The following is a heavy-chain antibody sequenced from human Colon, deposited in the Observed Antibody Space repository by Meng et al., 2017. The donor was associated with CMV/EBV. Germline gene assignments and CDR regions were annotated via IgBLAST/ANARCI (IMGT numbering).Heavy chain of an antibody. CDR1: GGTFTSYT. D-gene: IGHD2-15*01. J-gene: IGHJ6*02. V-gene: IGHV1-69*02. CDR3: ARAARSGNHAVFYSLDL. Sequence: ASVKVSCKAAGGTFTSYTFSWVRQAPGQGLEWMGRVIPMTDITNYAQKFQGRLTITADKSTNTAFMELSSLRSEDTAVYYCARAARSGNHAVFYSLDLWGQGTTVTVSS. CDR2: VIPMTDIT.